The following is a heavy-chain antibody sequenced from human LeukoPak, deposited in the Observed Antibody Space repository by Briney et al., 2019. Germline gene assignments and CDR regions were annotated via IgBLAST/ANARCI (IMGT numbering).Heavy chain of an antibody. CDR3: ARRTQYSIRCNWFDP. V-gene: IGHV4-34*01. CDR1: GRSVSGYY. J-gene: IGHJ5*02. Sequence: SDTLSLTRAAYGRSVSGYYWGWIRPPPRKGREWMGEINHRGRTNYNPSLKSRVTISVDTSKNQFSLKLSSVTAADTAVYYCARRTQYSIRCNWFDPWGQGTLVTVSS. D-gene: IGHD6-13*01. CDR2: INHRGRT.